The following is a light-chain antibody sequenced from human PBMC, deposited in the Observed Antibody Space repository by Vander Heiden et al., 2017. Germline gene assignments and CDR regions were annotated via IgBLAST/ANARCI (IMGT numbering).Light chain of an antibody. CDR2: RAS. J-gene: IGKJ1*01. CDR3: QHYDNWPPWT. Sequence: IFMTPSPATLSVSPGERATLSCRASQSVSSNLAWYQQKPGQAPRLLIYRASTRVTGIPARFSGGGSATEFTLTISSLQSEDFAVYYCQHYDNWPPWTFGQGTKVDIK. CDR1: QSVSSN. V-gene: IGKV3-15*01.